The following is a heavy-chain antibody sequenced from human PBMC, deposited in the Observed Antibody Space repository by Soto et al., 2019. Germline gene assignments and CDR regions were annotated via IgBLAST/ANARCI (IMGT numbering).Heavy chain of an antibody. Sequence: PGGSLSLSCAASGFIFSNYAMTWVSQGPGRGLEWVSTTSFSGGRTYYADSVKGRFTISRDNSNNTLFLQMSSLRAEGTAIYYCAKDSRAFCGGDCSKDYWGQGTLGTVSS. D-gene: IGHD2-21*02. CDR2: TSFSGGRT. V-gene: IGHV3-23*01. CDR3: AKDSRAFCGGDCSKDY. CDR1: GFIFSNYA. J-gene: IGHJ4*02.